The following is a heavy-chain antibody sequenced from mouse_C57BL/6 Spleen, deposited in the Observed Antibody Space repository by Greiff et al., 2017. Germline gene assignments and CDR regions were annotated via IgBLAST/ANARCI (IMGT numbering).Heavy chain of an antibody. Sequence: LVESGPELVKPGASVKISCKASGYAFSSSWMNWVKQRPGKGLEWIGRIYPGDGDTNYNGKFKGKATLTADKSSSTAYMQLSSLTSEDSAVYFCARGVITTVVEYFDVWGTGTTVTVSS. D-gene: IGHD1-1*01. J-gene: IGHJ1*03. V-gene: IGHV1-82*01. CDR2: IYPGDGDT. CDR3: ARGVITTVVEYFDV. CDR1: GYAFSSSW.